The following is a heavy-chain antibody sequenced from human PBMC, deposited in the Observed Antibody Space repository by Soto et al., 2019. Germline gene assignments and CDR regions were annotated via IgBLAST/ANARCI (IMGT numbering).Heavy chain of an antibody. Sequence: QVQLQESGPGLVKPSETLSLTCTVSGGSISTYYWSWIRQPPGKGLEWLGHIYYSGSTNYNPSLNSRVTIPVDTFKSQFSLKLNSVTAAHTAVYYCARDLGDLNSEYYREGFDPWGQGTLVTVSS. J-gene: IGHJ5*02. CDR1: GGSISTYY. D-gene: IGHD1-26*01. CDR3: ARDLGDLNSEYYREGFDP. V-gene: IGHV4-59*01. CDR2: IYYSGST.